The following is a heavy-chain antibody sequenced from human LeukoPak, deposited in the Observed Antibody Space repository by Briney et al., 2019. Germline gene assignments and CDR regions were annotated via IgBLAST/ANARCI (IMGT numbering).Heavy chain of an antibody. CDR1: GFTFSSYS. V-gene: IGHV3-48*01. CDR3: AKDLGGMDV. Sequence: GGSLRLSCAASGFTFSSYSMNWVRQAPGKGLEWVSYISSSSSTIYYADSVKGRFTISRDNSKNTLYLQMNSLRAEDTAVYYCAKDLGGMDVWGQGTTVTVSS. J-gene: IGHJ6*02. CDR2: ISSSSSTI.